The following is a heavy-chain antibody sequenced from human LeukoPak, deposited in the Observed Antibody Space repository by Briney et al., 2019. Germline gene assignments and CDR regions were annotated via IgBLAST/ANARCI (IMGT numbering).Heavy chain of an antibody. J-gene: IGHJ4*02. CDR1: GFTFDDYA. CDR3: ARVGGYCSGGSCYSDHFDY. Sequence: GGSLRLSCAASGFTFDDYAMHWVRQAPGKGLEWVSGISWNSGSIGYADSVKGRFTISRDNAKNSLYLQMNSLRAEDTAVYYCARVGGYCSGGSCYSDHFDYWGQGTLVTVSS. V-gene: IGHV3-9*01. CDR2: ISWNSGSI. D-gene: IGHD2-15*01.